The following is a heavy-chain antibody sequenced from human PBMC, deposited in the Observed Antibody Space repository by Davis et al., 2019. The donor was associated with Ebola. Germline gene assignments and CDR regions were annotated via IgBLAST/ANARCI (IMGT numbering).Heavy chain of an antibody. CDR2: IYYSGST. CDR1: GGSISSYY. Sequence: PSETLSLTCTVSGGSISSYYWSWIRQPPGKGLEWIGYIYYSGSTNYNPSLKSRVTISVDTSKNQFSLKLSSVTAADTAVYYCARGDWNYGIVYWGQGTLVTVSS. D-gene: IGHD1-7*01. V-gene: IGHV4-59*01. J-gene: IGHJ4*02. CDR3: ARGDWNYGIVY.